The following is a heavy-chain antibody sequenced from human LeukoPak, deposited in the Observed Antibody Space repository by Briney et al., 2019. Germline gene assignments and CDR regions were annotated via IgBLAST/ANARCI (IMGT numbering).Heavy chain of an antibody. D-gene: IGHD6-19*01. Sequence: SETLSLTCTVSGGSISSSSYYWGWIRQPPGKGLEWIGSIYYSGSTYYNPSLKSRVTISVDTSKNQFSLKLSSVTAADTAVYYCARRSYSSGWYYFDYGGQGTLVTVSS. CDR1: GGSISSSSYY. J-gene: IGHJ4*02. CDR2: IYYSGST. V-gene: IGHV4-39*01. CDR3: ARRSYSSGWYYFDY.